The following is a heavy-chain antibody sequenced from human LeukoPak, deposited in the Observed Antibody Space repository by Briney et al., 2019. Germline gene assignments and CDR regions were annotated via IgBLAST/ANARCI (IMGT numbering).Heavy chain of an antibody. CDR1: GFTFSSYE. CDR2: ISSSGSTI. V-gene: IGHV3-48*03. Sequence: HPGGSLRLSCAASGFTFSSYEMNWVRQAPGKGLVWVSYISSSGSTIYYADSVKGRFTISRDNAKNSLYLQMNSLRAEDTAVYYCARDSDILTGYGDFDYWGQGTLVTVSS. D-gene: IGHD3-9*01. J-gene: IGHJ4*02. CDR3: ARDSDILTGYGDFDY.